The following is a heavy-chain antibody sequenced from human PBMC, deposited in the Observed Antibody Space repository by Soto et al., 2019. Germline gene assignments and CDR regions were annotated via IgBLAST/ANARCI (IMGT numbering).Heavy chain of an antibody. D-gene: IGHD4-17*01. V-gene: IGHV3-23*01. CDR1: GFTFSSYG. CDR2: ISGSGSNP. CDR3: AKTASMTIRDGFDH. J-gene: IGHJ4*02. Sequence: EVQVLESGGGLVQPGGSLRLSCAASGFTFSSYGMSWVRQAPGQGLEWVSAISGSGSNPYYADSVKGRFTISRDNSKNTLYLQMNSLRADDTALYSCAKTASMTIRDGFDHWGQGTLVTVSS.